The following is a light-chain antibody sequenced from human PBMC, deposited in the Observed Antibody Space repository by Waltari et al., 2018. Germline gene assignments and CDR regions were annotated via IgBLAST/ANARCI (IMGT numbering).Light chain of an antibody. CDR1: QPSSTS. V-gene: IGKV1-39*01. Sequence: DIQITQSPSTLSTSVGDRVTITCRTRQPSSTSLNWHQQKPGAPPKLLIYGASNLQSGVPSRFTGRGAGTNFTLTISSLQPEDFATYFCQQSYTTVWTFGQGTKVEVK. J-gene: IGKJ1*01. CDR2: GAS. CDR3: QQSYTTVWT.